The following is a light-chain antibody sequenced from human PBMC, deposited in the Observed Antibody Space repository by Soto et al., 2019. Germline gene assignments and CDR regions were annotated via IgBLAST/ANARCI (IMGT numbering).Light chain of an antibody. V-gene: IGKV1-27*01. J-gene: IGKJ3*01. CDR2: AAS. Sequence: DIQITQSPSSLSASVGDRVTITCRASQGISTYLAWYQQKPGKVPKLLIYAASTLQSGVPSRFSGSGSGTDFTLTISSLQPEDVATYYCQKYNSAPPFTFGPGTKVDIK. CDR1: QGISTY. CDR3: QKYNSAPPFT.